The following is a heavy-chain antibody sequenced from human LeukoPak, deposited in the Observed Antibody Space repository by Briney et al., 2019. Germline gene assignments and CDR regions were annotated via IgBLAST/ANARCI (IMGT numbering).Heavy chain of an antibody. CDR1: GFTFGDHA. CDR3: GRGPIQLWLHNGMDV. D-gene: IGHD5-18*01. J-gene: IGHJ6*02. CDR2: IRSKTYGGTT. Sequence: GRSLRLSCTGFGFTFGDHAMAWVRQAPGKGLEWVGFIRSKTYGGTTEYAASVKGGFTISRADSISIAYLQMNSLKTEDTAVYYCGRGPIQLWLHNGMDVWGQGATVTVSS. V-gene: IGHV3-49*04.